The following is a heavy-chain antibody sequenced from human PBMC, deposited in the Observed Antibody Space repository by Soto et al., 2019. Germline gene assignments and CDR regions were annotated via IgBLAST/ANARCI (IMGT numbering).Heavy chain of an antibody. CDR2: IKQDGSEK. J-gene: IGHJ6*02. Sequence: GGSLRLSCAASGFTFSSYWMSWVRQAPGKGLEWVANIKQDGSEKYYVDSVKGRFTISRDNAKNSLYLQMNSLRAEDTAVYYCARSTVAGTAYYYGMDVWGQGTTVTVSS. CDR3: ARSTVAGTAYYYGMDV. V-gene: IGHV3-7*05. D-gene: IGHD6-19*01. CDR1: GFTFSSYW.